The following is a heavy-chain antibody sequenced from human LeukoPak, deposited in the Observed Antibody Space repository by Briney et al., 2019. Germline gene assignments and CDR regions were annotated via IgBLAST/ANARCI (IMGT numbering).Heavy chain of an antibody. V-gene: IGHV4-59*08. CDR1: GGSISSYY. CDR2: IYYSGST. Sequence: PSQTLSLTCTVSGGSISSYYWSWIRQPPGKGLEWIGYIYYSGSTNYNPSLKSRVTISVDTSKNQFSLKLSSVAAADTAVYYCARAGSENYGFHAFDIWGQGTMVTVSS. J-gene: IGHJ3*02. D-gene: IGHD1-26*01. CDR3: ARAGSENYGFHAFDI.